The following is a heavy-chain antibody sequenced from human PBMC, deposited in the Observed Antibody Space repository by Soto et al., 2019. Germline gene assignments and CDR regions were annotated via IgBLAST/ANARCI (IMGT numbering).Heavy chain of an antibody. CDR2: VKSKSNGGTT. V-gene: IGHV3-15*01. CDR1: VSTFINAW. CDR3: TTLGFDP. J-gene: IGHJ5*02. Sequence: GGSLRLSCASSVSTFINAWMSWVRQAPGKGLEWVGRVKSKSNGGTTDYAASVKGRFTISRDDSKNTLYLQMNSLKTEDTAVYYCTTLGFDPWGQGTLVTVSS.